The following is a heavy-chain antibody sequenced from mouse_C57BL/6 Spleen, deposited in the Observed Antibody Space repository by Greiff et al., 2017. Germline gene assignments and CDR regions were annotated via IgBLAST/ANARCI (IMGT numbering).Heavy chain of an antibody. J-gene: IGHJ2*01. CDR2: IRNKANGYTT. CDR3: ARWNLRYLFDD. V-gene: IGHV7-3*01. D-gene: IGHD1-1*01. CDR1: GFTFTDYY. Sequence: EVKLVESGGGLVQPGGSLSLSCAASGFTFTDYYMSWVRQPPGKALEWLGFIRNKANGYTTEYSASVKGRFTISRDNSQSILYLQMNALRAEDSATYYCARWNLRYLFDDWGQGTTLTVSS.